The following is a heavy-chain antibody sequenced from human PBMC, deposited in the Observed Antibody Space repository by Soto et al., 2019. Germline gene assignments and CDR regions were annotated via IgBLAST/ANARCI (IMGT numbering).Heavy chain of an antibody. D-gene: IGHD2-15*01. CDR1: GFTLGTNG. V-gene: IGHV3-23*01. Sequence: EVQLLESGGGLVQSGASLRLSCAATGFTLGTNGMSWVRQAPGKGLEWVSSILANGDRYYADSLKGRFTISRDNSNNTLFLQLNSLGAEETALYYCTGHGGYSYLGQGTLVTVSS. CDR2: ILANGDR. J-gene: IGHJ4*02. CDR3: TGHGGYSY.